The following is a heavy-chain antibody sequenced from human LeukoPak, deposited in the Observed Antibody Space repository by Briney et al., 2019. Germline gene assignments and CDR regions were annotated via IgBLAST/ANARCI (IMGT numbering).Heavy chain of an antibody. CDR2: INSDGSST. V-gene: IGHV3-74*01. D-gene: IGHD3-9*01. CDR1: GFTFSTYW. CDR3: VRGAPARYFGAFDI. Sequence: GGSLRLSCAASGFTFSTYWMHWVRQAPGKGLVWVSRINSDGSSTICADSVKGRFTISRDNAKNTLYLQMNSLSAEDTAVYYCVRGAPARYFGAFDIWGRGTMVTVSS. J-gene: IGHJ3*02.